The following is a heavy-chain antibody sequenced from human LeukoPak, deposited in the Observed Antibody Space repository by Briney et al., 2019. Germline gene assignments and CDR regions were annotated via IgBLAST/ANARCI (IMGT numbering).Heavy chain of an antibody. D-gene: IGHD6-19*01. Sequence: ASVKVSCKVSGYTLTELSMHWVRQAPGKGLEWMGGFDPEDGETIYAQKFQGRVTMTEDTSTDTAYMELSSLRSEDTAVYYCATDLEPSGWTNNFDYWGQGTLVTVSS. CDR1: GYTLTELS. CDR3: ATDLEPSGWTNNFDY. CDR2: FDPEDGET. J-gene: IGHJ4*02. V-gene: IGHV1-24*01.